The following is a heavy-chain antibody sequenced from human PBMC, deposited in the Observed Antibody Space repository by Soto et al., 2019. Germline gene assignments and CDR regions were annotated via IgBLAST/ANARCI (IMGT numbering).Heavy chain of an antibody. CDR3: AKDQTRAFDI. CDR2: ISDDGNSK. CDR1: GFTFSTYG. Sequence: QVQLVESGGGVVQPGRSLRLSCAASGFTFSTYGMYWVRQAPGKGLEWVAVISDDGNSKYYADSVKGRFTISRDNSKNTVYLQMNSLRLEDTAVYYCAKDQTRAFDIWGQGTMVTVSS. V-gene: IGHV3-30*18. J-gene: IGHJ3*02.